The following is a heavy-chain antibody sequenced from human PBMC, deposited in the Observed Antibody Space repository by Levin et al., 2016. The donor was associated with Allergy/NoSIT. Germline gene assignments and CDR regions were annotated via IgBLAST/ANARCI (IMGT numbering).Heavy chain of an antibody. J-gene: IGHJ4*02. Sequence: WIRQPPGKGLVWVSRINSDGSSTSYADSVKGRFTISRDNAKNTLYLQMNSLRAEDTAVYYCARGGYSSSWYYFDYWGQGTLVTVSS. D-gene: IGHD6-13*01. CDR2: INSDGSST. V-gene: IGHV3-74*01. CDR3: ARGGYSSSWYYFDY.